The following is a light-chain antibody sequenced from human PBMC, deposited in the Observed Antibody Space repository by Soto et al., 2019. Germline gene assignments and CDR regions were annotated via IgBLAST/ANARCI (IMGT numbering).Light chain of an antibody. CDR1: QSISSY. Sequence: EIVLTQSPDTLSLSPGERATLSCRASQSISSYLGWYQQKPGQAPRLLIYDASNRAAGIPARFSGSGSGTDFTLNISSLEPEDFAVYYCQQRSNWPLTFGGGTKVEIK. CDR3: QQRSNWPLT. J-gene: IGKJ4*01. V-gene: IGKV3-11*01. CDR2: DAS.